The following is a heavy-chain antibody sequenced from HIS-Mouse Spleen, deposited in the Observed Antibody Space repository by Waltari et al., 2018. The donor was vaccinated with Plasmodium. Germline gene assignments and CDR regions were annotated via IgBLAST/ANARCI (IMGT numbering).Heavy chain of an antibody. V-gene: IGHV3-7*01. CDR1: GFTFSRYW. J-gene: IGHJ2*01. D-gene: IGHD6-13*01. CDR2: IKQDGSEK. Sequence: EVQLVESGGGLVQPGGSLRLPCAPSGFTFSRYWMSWVRQAPGKGLEWVANIKQDGSEKYYVDSVKGRFTISRDNAKNSLYLQMNSLRAEDTAVYYCASSWYWYFDLWGRGTLATVSS. CDR3: ASSWYWYFDL.